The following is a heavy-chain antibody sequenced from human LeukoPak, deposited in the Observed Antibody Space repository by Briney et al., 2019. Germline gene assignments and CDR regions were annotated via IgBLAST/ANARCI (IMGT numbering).Heavy chain of an antibody. Sequence: SETLSLTCTVSGGSISSYYWSWIREPPGKGLEWIGYIYTSGSTNYNPSLKSRVTISVDTSKNQFSLKLSSVTAADTAVYYCARSSSVSYWYFDLWGRGTLVTVSS. J-gene: IGHJ2*01. CDR2: IYTSGST. CDR1: GGSISSYY. V-gene: IGHV4-4*09. D-gene: IGHD3-16*01. CDR3: ARSSSVSYWYFDL.